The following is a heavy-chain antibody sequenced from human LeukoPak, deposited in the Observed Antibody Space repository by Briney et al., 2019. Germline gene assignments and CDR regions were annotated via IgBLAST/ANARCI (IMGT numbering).Heavy chain of an antibody. CDR1: GGTFSSYT. V-gene: IGHV1-69*02. Sequence: SVKVSCKASGGTFSSYTISWVRQAPGQGLEWMGRIIPILGIANYAQKFQGRVTITADKSTSTAYMELSSLRSEDTAVYYCARVFYYDSSGYYRSAEYFQHWGQGTLVTVSS. D-gene: IGHD3-22*01. CDR3: ARVFYYDSSGYYRSAEYFQH. J-gene: IGHJ1*01. CDR2: IIPILGIA.